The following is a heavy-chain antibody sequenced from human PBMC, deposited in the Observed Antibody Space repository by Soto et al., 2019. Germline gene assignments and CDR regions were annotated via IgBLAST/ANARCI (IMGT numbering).Heavy chain of an antibody. D-gene: IGHD2-2*01. CDR3: ARGTIVVVPAAVGGYYGMDV. CDR1: GGTFSSYA. Sequence: QVQLVQSGAEVKKPVSSVKVSCKASGGTFSSYAISWVRQAPGQGLEWMGGIIPIFGTANYAQKLQGRVTITADKSTSTAYMELSSLRSEDTAVYYCARGTIVVVPAAVGGYYGMDVWGQGTTVTVSS. V-gene: IGHV1-69*06. CDR2: IIPIFGTA. J-gene: IGHJ6*02.